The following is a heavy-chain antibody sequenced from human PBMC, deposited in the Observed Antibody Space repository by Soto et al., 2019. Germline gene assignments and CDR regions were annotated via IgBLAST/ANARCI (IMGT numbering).Heavy chain of an antibody. Sequence: EVQLVESGGGLVKPGGSLRLSCAASGFTFSSYTMHWVRQAPGKGLEWVASITSTSTYIYYTDSLKGRFTISRDNAKNSLYLQMNSLGPGDTAVYYCARDGARDRGDKGFDSWGQGTVVTVSS. J-gene: IGHJ4*02. CDR2: ITSTSTYI. D-gene: IGHD2-21*02. CDR1: GFTFSSYT. V-gene: IGHV3-21*01. CDR3: ARDGARDRGDKGFDS.